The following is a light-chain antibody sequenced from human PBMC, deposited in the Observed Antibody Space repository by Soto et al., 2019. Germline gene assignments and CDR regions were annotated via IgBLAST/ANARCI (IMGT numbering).Light chain of an antibody. V-gene: IGLV2-8*01. CDR2: EVN. CDR1: SSDIGGYKY. CDR3: SSYAGNNNLV. Sequence: QPVLTQPPSASGSPGQSVTISCTGTSSDIGGYKYVSWYQQHLGKAPKLMIYEVNKRPSGVPDRFSGSKSGNTASLTVSGLQAEDEADYCCSSYAGNNNLVFGGGTKLTVL. J-gene: IGLJ2*01.